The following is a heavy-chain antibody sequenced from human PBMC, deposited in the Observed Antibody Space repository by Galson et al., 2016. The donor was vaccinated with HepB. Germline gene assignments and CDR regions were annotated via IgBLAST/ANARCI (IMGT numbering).Heavy chain of an antibody. Sequence: SLRLSCAAPGFTFSTYGMRWVRQAPGQGLEWVSVISGSGGGTYYADSVQGRFTISRDNSKNTLYLQMNSLRAEDTAVYYCARVITMVRGILKQRDYYGMDVWGQGTTVTVSS. J-gene: IGHJ6*02. CDR3: ARVITMVRGILKQRDYYGMDV. V-gene: IGHV3-23*01. CDR1: GFTFSTYG. D-gene: IGHD3-10*01. CDR2: ISGSGGGT.